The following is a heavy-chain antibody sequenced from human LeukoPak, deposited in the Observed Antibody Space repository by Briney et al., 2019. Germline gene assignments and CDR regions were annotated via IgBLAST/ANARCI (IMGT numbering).Heavy chain of an antibody. V-gene: IGHV3-7*01. CDR2: IKEDGGEQ. Sequence: GGSLRLSCAASGFTFSNHWMTWVRQAPGKGLEWVGNIKEDGGEQKYVDSVKGRFTISRDNAKNSLYLQMNSLTADDAAVYHCAGGGGKKFEYWGQGTLVTVSS. CDR3: AGGGGKKFEY. J-gene: IGHJ4*02. D-gene: IGHD4-23*01. CDR1: GFTFSNHW.